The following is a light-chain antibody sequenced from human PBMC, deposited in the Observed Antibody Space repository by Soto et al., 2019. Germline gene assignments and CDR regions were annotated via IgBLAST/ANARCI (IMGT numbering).Light chain of an antibody. Sequence: EIVLTQSPGTLSLSPGERATLSCRASQSVANNYLAWYQQKPGQAPRFLMYDASSRAAGIPDRFSGSGCWTDFTLTISRLEPEDVAVYYCEQYGSTPLTFGGGTNVEIK. CDR1: QSVANNY. J-gene: IGKJ4*01. CDR2: DAS. V-gene: IGKV3-20*01. CDR3: EQYGSTPLT.